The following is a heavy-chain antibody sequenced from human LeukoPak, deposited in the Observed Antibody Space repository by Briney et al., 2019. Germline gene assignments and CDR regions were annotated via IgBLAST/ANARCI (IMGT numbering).Heavy chain of an antibody. CDR3: AREGVGGCSSTSCPLDY. CDR2: IYHIGST. CDR1: GGSPSSSNW. J-gene: IGHJ4*02. D-gene: IGHD2-2*01. V-gene: IGHV4-4*02. Sequence: PSGTMSLTCAVYGGSPSSSNWGSWVRQPPGKGLEWIGEIYHIGSTNYNPSLKSRVTISVDKSKNQFSLKLSSVTAADTAVYYCAREGVGGCSSTSCPLDYWGQGTLVTVSS.